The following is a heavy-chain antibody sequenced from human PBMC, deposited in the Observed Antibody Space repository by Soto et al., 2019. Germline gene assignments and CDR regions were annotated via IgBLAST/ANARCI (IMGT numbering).Heavy chain of an antibody. D-gene: IGHD3-22*01. CDR1: GFTVSSNY. V-gene: IGHV3-53*01. CDR2: IYSGGST. CDR3: AREGYYYDSSGMPRGAFDI. J-gene: IGHJ3*02. Sequence: GGSLRLSCAASGFTVSSNYMSWVRQAPGKGLEWVSVIYSGGSTYYADSVKGRFTISRDNSKNTLYLQMNSLRAEDTAVYYCAREGYYYDSSGMPRGAFDIWGQGTVVTVSS.